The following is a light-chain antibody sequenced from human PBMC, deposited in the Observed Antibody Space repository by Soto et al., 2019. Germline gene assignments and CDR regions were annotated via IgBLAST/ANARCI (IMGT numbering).Light chain of an antibody. CDR2: AAS. V-gene: IGKV3-15*01. J-gene: IGKJ3*01. CDR1: QSVGRN. Sequence: EIVVTQSPGILSVSPGDRATLSCRASQSVGRNLAWCQQKPGRAPTLLIYAASTRATGLPARFSGSGSGTDFTLTISSLQSEDFAVYYCQEYSKSPLFTFGRGTRVDIK. CDR3: QEYSKSPLFT.